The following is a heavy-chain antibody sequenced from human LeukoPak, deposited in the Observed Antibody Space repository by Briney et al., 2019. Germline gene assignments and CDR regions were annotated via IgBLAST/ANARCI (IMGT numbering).Heavy chain of an antibody. J-gene: IGHJ4*02. CDR1: GGPFSGYF. D-gene: IGHD3-10*01. Sequence: NSSETLSLTCAVSGGPFSGYFWSWIRQPPGKGLEWIGEIHNSGTINYNPSLNSRVTISEDTSKNQFHLNLSSVTAAGTAVYYCARRYYYNLGSFPFDFWGQGTLVTVSS. CDR3: ARRYYYNLGSFPFDF. CDR2: IHNSGTI. V-gene: IGHV4-34*01.